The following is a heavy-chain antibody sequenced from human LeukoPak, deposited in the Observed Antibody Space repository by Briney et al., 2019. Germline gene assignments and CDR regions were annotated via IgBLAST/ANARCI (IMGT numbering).Heavy chain of an antibody. D-gene: IGHD6-19*01. Sequence: PSETLSLTCTVSGGSISGYYWSWIRQPPGKGLEWIGYIHYSGITNYNPSFNSRVTISVDTSKNQFSLQLSSVTAADTAVYYCARLRDSSGWYATDYWGQGTLVTVSS. CDR3: ARLRDSSGWYATDY. CDR1: GGSISGYY. J-gene: IGHJ4*02. CDR2: IHYSGIT. V-gene: IGHV4-59*01.